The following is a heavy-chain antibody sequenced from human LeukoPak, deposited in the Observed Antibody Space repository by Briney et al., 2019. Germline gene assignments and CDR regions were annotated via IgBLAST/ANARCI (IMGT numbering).Heavy chain of an antibody. D-gene: IGHD3-9*01. Sequence: GGSLRLSCAASGFTFSSYAMHWVRQAPGKGLEWVAVISYDGSNKYYADSVKGRFTISRDNSKNTLYLQMNSLRAEDTAVYYCARTLAGSDILTGYPGYWGQGTLVAVSS. V-gene: IGHV3-30*04. CDR3: ARTLAGSDILTGYPGY. J-gene: IGHJ4*02. CDR2: ISYDGSNK. CDR1: GFTFSSYA.